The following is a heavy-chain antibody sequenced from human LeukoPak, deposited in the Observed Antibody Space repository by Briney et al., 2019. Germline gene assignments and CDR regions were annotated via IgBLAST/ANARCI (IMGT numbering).Heavy chain of an antibody. CDR1: GGSISSYY. D-gene: IGHD1-26*01. J-gene: IGHJ4*02. V-gene: IGHV4-4*07. Sequence: PSETLSLTCTVSGGSISSYYWSWIRQSAGKGLEWIGRIYTSGSTNYNPSLKSRVTMSVDTSKNQFSLKLSYVTAADTAVYYCARNGGSGTYYDGSFDYWGQGTLVTVSS. CDR2: IYTSGST. CDR3: ARNGGSGTYYDGSFDY.